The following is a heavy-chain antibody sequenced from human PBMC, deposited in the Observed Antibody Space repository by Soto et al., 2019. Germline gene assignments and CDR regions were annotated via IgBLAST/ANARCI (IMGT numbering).Heavy chain of an antibody. D-gene: IGHD1-26*01. CDR1: GFTFSSYA. V-gene: IGHV3-23*01. CDR3: ANPIVRATTFAY. Sequence: PGGSLRLSCAASGFTFSSYAMSWVRQAPGKGLEWVSAISGSGGSTYYADSVKGRFTISRDNSKNTLYLQMNSLRAEDTAVYYCANPIVRATTFAYWGQGTLVTVSS. CDR2: ISGSGGST. J-gene: IGHJ4*02.